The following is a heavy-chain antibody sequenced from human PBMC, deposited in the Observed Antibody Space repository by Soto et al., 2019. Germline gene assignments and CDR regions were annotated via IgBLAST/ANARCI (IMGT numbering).Heavy chain of an antibody. D-gene: IGHD6-13*01. CDR3: ARQSSRRPWFDP. CDR1: GGSISSSSYY. J-gene: IGHJ5*02. V-gene: IGHV4-39*01. CDR2: VFYSGST. Sequence: QLQLQESGPGLVKPSETLSLTCTVSGGSISSSSYYWGWIRQPPGKGLEWIGGVFYSGSTYYNPSPKSRVTVSVDTSKNPSSLKLSSVTAAATAVYYSARQSSRRPWFDPWGQGTLVTVSS.